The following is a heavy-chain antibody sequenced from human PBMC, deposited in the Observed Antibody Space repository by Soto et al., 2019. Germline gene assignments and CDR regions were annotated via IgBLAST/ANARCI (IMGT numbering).Heavy chain of an antibody. CDR3: ARDRPYYYDSSGLPDI. CDR1: GYTFTSYG. J-gene: IGHJ3*02. Sequence: ASVKVSCKASGYTFTSYGISWVRQAPGQGLEWTGWISAYNGNTNYAQKLQGRVTMTTDTSTSTAYMELRSLRSDDTAVYYCARDRPYYYDSSGLPDIWGQGTMVTVSS. V-gene: IGHV1-18*01. D-gene: IGHD3-22*01. CDR2: ISAYNGNT.